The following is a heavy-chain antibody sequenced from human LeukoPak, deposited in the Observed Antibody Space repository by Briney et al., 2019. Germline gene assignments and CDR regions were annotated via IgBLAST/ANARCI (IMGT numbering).Heavy chain of an antibody. CDR3: AKDSGWAAAGYYFDY. J-gene: IGHJ4*02. Sequence: GGSLRLSCAASGFTFSSYSMNWVRQAPGKGLEWVAFIRYDGSNKYYADSVKGRFTISRDNSKNTLYLQMNSLRAEDAAVYYCAKDSGWAAAGYYFDYWGQGTLVTVSS. CDR2: IRYDGSNK. CDR1: GFTFSSYS. V-gene: IGHV3-30*02. D-gene: IGHD6-13*01.